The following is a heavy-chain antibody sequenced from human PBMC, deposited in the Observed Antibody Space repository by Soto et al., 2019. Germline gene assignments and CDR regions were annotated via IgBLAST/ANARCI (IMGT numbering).Heavy chain of an antibody. D-gene: IGHD3-10*01. CDR3: AREGAGSYWFDP. J-gene: IGHJ5*02. CDR2: IHNNGAT. CDR1: GGSIDSGGYY. Sequence: PSETLSLTCTISGGSIDSGGYYWSWIRQHPTEGLEWIGYIHNNGATYYNPSLTGRVSISADRSKTQFSLNVYSMNAADTGVYYCAREGAGSYWFDPWGPGVLVTVSS. V-gene: IGHV4-31*03.